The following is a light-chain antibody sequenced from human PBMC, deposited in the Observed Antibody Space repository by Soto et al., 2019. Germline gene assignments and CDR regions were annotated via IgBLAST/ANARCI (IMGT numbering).Light chain of an antibody. Sequence: DIMLTQSPGTLSLTPGERATLSCRASQSVSSNHLAWYQQKPGQAPRLLIYGGSSRATGIPVRFSGSGSETYFTLTITRLEPEDFAVYYCQQYSSSRTFGQGTKVDIK. CDR1: QSVSSNH. V-gene: IGKV3-20*01. CDR3: QQYSSSRT. CDR2: GGS. J-gene: IGKJ1*01.